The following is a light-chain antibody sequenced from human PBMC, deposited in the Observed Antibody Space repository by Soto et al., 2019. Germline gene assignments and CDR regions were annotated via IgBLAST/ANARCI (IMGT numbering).Light chain of an antibody. V-gene: IGKV1-5*01. CDR3: QQYNSYPIT. CDR1: QSISNW. CDR2: DAS. Sequence: DIQMTQSPSTLSASVGARVSITCRASQSISNWLAWYQQKPGKAPKLLIYDASSLESGVPSRFSGSRSGTEFTLTISSLQPDDFATYYCQQYNSYPITFGQGTRLEIK. J-gene: IGKJ5*01.